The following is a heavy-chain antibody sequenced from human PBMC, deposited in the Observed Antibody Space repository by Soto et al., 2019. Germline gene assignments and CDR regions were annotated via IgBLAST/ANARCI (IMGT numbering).Heavy chain of an antibody. D-gene: IGHD6-13*01. V-gene: IGHV3-21*01. J-gene: IGHJ4*02. CDR1: GFTFSSYS. CDR3: AGGTRGWDSSSWYPRYGLDY. Sequence: EVQLVESGGGLVKPGGSLRLSCAASGFTFSSYSMNWVRQAPGKGLEWVSCISSSRSDIYYADSVKGRFTISRDNAKNPLYMQLNSLRAEDTAVYYSAGGTRGWDSSSWYPRYGLDYRGPGNLGTGSP. CDR2: ISSSRSDI.